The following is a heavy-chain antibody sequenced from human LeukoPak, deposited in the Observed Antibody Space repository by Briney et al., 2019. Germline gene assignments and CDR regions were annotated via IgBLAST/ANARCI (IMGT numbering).Heavy chain of an antibody. V-gene: IGHV4-31*03. CDR2: IYHSGTA. Sequence: SETLSLTCTVSGGSISSGGFYWSWIRQPPGQGLEWIGYIYHSGTAYYNPSLKSRLSISVDTSENRFSLHLNSVTAADTAVYYCARDGDYQASGSVFFDFWGQGILSPSPQ. CDR1: GGSISSGGFY. CDR3: ARDGDYQASGSVFFDF. J-gene: IGHJ4*02. D-gene: IGHD3-10*01.